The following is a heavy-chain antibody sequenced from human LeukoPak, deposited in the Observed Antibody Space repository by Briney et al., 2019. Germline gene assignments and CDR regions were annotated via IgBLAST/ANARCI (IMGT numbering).Heavy chain of an antibody. D-gene: IGHD6-19*01. CDR3: AKTTVGYSSGRYPGWPADC. CDR1: GFTFNAYA. CDR2: ICGSGGCT. J-gene: IGHJ4*02. V-gene: IGHV3-23*01. Sequence: PGGSLRLSCAVSGFTFNAYAIYWVRQAPGKGLEWVSGICGSGGCTYYADSVKGRFTISRDNSKNTVYLQMNSLSADDTAVYYCAKTTVGYSSGRYPGWPADCWGQGTLVTVSS.